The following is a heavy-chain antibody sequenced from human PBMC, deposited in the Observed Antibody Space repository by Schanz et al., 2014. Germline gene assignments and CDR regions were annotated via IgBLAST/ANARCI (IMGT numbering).Heavy chain of an antibody. Sequence: EGQLLESGGGLIQPGGSLRLSCAASGFTFSSYAMSWVRQVPGKGLEWLSYIATSSSTRHYADSVKGRVTISRDNAKNSVSLQMRRLRVEDTAVYYCASGVHVSSLQKGLQFWGRGTLVIVSS. CDR1: GFTFSSYA. V-gene: IGHV3-48*01. CDR2: IATSSSTR. J-gene: IGHJ1*01. CDR3: ASGVHVSSLQKGLQF. D-gene: IGHD3-10*01.